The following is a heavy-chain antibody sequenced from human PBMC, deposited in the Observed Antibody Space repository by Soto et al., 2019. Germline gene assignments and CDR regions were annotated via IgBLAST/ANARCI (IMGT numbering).Heavy chain of an antibody. Sequence: SETLSLTCAVSGGSISSSNWWSWVRQPPGKGLEWIGEIYHSGSTNYNPSLKSRVTISVDKSKNQFSLKLSSVTAADTAVYYCAAMVRGVIIADPFGMDAWGQGTTVTVSS. CDR3: AAMVRGVIIADPFGMDA. J-gene: IGHJ6*02. CDR1: GGSISSSNW. V-gene: IGHV4-4*02. D-gene: IGHD3-10*01. CDR2: IYHSGST.